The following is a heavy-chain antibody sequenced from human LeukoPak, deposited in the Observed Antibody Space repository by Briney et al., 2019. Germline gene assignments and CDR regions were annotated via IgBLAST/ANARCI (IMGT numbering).Heavy chain of an antibody. J-gene: IGHJ6*03. D-gene: IGHD2-2*02. Sequence: SETLSLTCTVSGGSISSGGYYWSWIRQHPGKGLEWIGYIYYSGSTYYDPSLKSRVTISVDTSKNQFSLKLSSVTAADTAVYYCARDRAHCSSTSCYNGRRYYYYYMDVWGKGTTVTVSS. CDR2: IYYSGST. CDR3: ARDRAHCSSTSCYNGRRYYYYYMDV. V-gene: IGHV4-31*03. CDR1: GGSISSGGYY.